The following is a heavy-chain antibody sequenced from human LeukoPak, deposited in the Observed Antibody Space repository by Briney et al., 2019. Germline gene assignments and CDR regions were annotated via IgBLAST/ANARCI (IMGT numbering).Heavy chain of an antibody. CDR1: GYTFTSYG. CDR3: ARVGRAYYGSGSYYVDY. J-gene: IGHJ4*02. Sequence: GASVKVSCKASGYTFTSYGISGVRQAPGQGLEWIGWISAYNGNTNYAQKLQGRVTMTTDTSTSTAYMELRSLRSDDTAVYYCARVGRAYYGSGSYYVDYWGQGTLVTVSS. D-gene: IGHD3-10*01. CDR2: ISAYNGNT. V-gene: IGHV1-18*01.